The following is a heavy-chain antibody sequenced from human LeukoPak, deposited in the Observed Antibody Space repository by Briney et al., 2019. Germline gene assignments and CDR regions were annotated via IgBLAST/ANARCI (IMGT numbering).Heavy chain of an antibody. D-gene: IGHD1-14*01. CDR1: GFTFSTYG. CDR3: ARGIRCNSNRGYFDY. V-gene: IGHV3-30*03. Sequence: GGSLRLSCAVSGFTFSTYGMPWVRQAPGKGLEWVAVMLSDGSNKYYADSVKGRFTISRDNTKNTLFLQMNSLRMEDTAVYYCARGIRCNSNRGYFDYWGQGALVSVSS. J-gene: IGHJ4*02. CDR2: MLSDGSNK.